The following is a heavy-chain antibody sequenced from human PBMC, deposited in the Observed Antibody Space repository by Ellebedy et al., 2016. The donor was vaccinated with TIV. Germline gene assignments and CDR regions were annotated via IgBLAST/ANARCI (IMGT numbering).Heavy chain of an antibody. CDR1: GGSFSGYY. D-gene: IGHD6-6*01. V-gene: IGHV4-34*01. J-gene: IGHJ4*02. CDR3: ARALGSSSSGY. CDR2: INHSGST. Sequence: MPSETLSLTCAVYGGSFSGYYWSWIRQPPGKGLEWIGEINHSGSTNYNPSLKSRVTISVDTSKNQFSLKLSSVTAADTAVYYCARALGSSSSGYWGQGTLVTVSS.